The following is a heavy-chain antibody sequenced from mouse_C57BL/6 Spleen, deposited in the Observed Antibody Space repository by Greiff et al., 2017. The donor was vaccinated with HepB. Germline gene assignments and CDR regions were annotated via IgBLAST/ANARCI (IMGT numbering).Heavy chain of an antibody. V-gene: IGHV1-55*01. CDR1: GYTFTSYW. D-gene: IGHD4-1*01. J-gene: IGHJ2*01. CDR2: IYPGSGST. CDR3: ARRSLGRGYFDY. Sequence: VQLQQPGAELVKPGASVKMSCKASGYTFTSYWITWVKQRPGQGLEWIGDIYPGSGSTNYNEKFKSKATLTVDTSSSTAYMQLSSLTSEDSAVYYCARRSLGRGYFDYWGQGTTLTVSS.